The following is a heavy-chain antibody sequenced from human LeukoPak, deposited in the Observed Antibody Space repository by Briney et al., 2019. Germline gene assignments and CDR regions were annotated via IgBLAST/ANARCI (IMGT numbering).Heavy chain of an antibody. CDR3: ASSKDHYCHY. V-gene: IGHV3-7*05. CDR1: GFRFSDCW. Sequence: GGSLRLSCAASGFRFSDCWMTWVRQTPGKGLQWVASIHEDAGEKQYVESVRGRFTISRDNAKNSLYLQMNSLRVEDTAVYCCASSKDHYCHYWGQGTLVTVSS. J-gene: IGHJ4*02. CDR2: IHEDAGEK.